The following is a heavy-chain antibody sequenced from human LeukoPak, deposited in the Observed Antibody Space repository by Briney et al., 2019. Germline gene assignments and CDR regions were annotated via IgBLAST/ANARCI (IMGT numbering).Heavy chain of an antibody. CDR3: ARGGVYSSGWYIDY. V-gene: IGHV3-53*01. Sequence: GGSLRLSCTVSGFTVSSNSMSWVRQAPGKGLEWVSFIYSDNTHYSDSVKGRFTISRDNSKNTLYLQMNSLRAEDTAVYYCARGGVYSSGWYIDYWGQGTLVTVSS. CDR2: IYSDNT. D-gene: IGHD6-19*01. CDR1: GFTVSSNS. J-gene: IGHJ4*02.